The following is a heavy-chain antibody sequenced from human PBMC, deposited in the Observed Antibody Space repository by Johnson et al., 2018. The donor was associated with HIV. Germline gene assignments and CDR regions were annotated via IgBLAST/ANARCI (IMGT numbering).Heavy chain of an antibody. J-gene: IGHJ3*02. V-gene: IGHV3-9*01. CDR2: INWNSGSI. CDR1: GFMFDDYA. D-gene: IGHD3-22*01. Sequence: QLVESGGGVVQPGRSLRLSCAASGFMFDDYAMHWVRQGPGKGLEWVSGINWNSGSIGYADSVKGRFSIFRNNAKNSLYLQMNSLRAEDTALYYCARSVGYYDSSAYYYVDAFDIWGQGTMVTVSS. CDR3: ARSVGYYDSSAYYYVDAFDI.